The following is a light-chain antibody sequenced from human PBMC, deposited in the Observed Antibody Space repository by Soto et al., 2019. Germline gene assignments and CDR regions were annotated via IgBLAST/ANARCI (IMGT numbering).Light chain of an antibody. CDR2: EVT. J-gene: IGLJ1*01. CDR1: SSDVGGYDH. V-gene: IGLV2-8*01. CDR3: SSDAGNYNYV. Sequence: QSALTQPPSASGSPGQSVTIPCTGTSSDVGGYDHVSWYQQHPGKAPKLMIYEVTKRPAGVPDRFSGSKSGNTASLPVSGLQAEDEADYYCSSDAGNYNYVFGTGTKVTVL.